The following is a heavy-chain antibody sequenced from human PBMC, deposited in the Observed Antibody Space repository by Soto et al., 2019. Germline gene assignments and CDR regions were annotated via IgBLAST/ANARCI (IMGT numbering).Heavy chain of an antibody. CDR1: GGSISSGGYY. J-gene: IGHJ4*02. D-gene: IGHD6-13*01. V-gene: IGHV4-31*03. CDR3: ARVYRGSRWSQFDY. Sequence: QVQLQESGPGLVKSSQTLSLTCTVSGGSISSGGYYWSWIRQHPGKGLEWIGYIYHSGNTYYNPSLKSRVSISVDTSKNQISLKLSSVTGADTAVYYCARVYRGSRWSQFDYWGQGTLVTVSS. CDR2: IYHSGNT.